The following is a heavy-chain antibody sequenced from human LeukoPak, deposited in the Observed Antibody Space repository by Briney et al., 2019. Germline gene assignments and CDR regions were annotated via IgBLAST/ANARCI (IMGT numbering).Heavy chain of an antibody. D-gene: IGHD3-9*01. Sequence: PSETLSLTCTVSGGSISSYYGSWIRQPAGRGLEWIGRIYTSGSTNYNPSLKSRVTMSVDTSKNQFSLKLSSVTAADTAVYYCARAHYDVLTGGAFDVWGQGTMVTVSS. V-gene: IGHV4-4*07. J-gene: IGHJ3*01. CDR2: IYTSGST. CDR1: GGSISSYY. CDR3: ARAHYDVLTGGAFDV.